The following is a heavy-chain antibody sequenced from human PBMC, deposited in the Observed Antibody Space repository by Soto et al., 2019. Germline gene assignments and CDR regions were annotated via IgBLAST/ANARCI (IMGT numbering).Heavy chain of an antibody. CDR2: IVVGSGNT. J-gene: IGHJ6*03. D-gene: IGHD3-3*01. V-gene: IGHV1-58*02. CDR1: GFTFTSSA. CDR3: AASSGTLRFLEWSHYYYMDV. Sequence: ASVKFSCKASGFTFTSSAMQWVRQARGQRLEWIGWIVVGSGNTNYAQKFQERVTITRDMSTSTAYMELSSLRSEDTAVYYCAASSGTLRFLEWSHYYYMDVWGKGTTVTVSS.